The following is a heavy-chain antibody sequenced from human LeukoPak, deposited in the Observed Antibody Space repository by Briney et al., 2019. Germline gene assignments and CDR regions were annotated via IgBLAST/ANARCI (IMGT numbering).Heavy chain of an antibody. V-gene: IGHV4-38-2*01. Sequence: SETLSLTCAVSASSISSCYYWGWIRQPPGKGPEWIGTIHHSGSTYYNPSLKSRVTISLDTSKNQFSLKLTSVTAADTDVYYCARRVHSSSSGFDYWGQGTLVAVSS. CDR1: ASSISSCYY. CDR3: ARRVHSSSSGFDY. D-gene: IGHD6-6*01. J-gene: IGHJ4*02. CDR2: IHHSGST.